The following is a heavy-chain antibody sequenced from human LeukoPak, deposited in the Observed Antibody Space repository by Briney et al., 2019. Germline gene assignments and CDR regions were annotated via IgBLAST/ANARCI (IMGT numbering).Heavy chain of an antibody. V-gene: IGHV4-4*07. D-gene: IGHD6-19*01. CDR1: GDSISPYY. CDR2: VSAGGTT. CDR3: SRGGGQWLIPDFDY. J-gene: IGHJ4*02. Sequence: PSETLSLTCTVSGDSISPYYWSWIRQSPEKGLQWIGRVSAGGTTDYNPSLKSRVTMSVDTSKTQFSLKMTSVTAADTAVYYCSRGGGQWLIPDFDYWGQGLLVIVSS.